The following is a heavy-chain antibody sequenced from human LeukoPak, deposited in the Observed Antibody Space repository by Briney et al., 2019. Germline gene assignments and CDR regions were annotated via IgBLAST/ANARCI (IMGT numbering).Heavy chain of an antibody. V-gene: IGHV5-51*01. CDR1: GYSFPSYW. CDR2: YYPGDYDT. D-gene: IGHD6-13*01. Sequence: GESLKISLKGSGYSFPSYWIGRVRQIPGKGLGVMGIYYPGDYDTRCSPSFQGQVTISADKSISNAYLQWSSLKASDTGMYYCARRGSSWYYYYYGMDVWGQGTTVTVSS. CDR3: ARRGSSWYYYYYGMDV. J-gene: IGHJ6*02.